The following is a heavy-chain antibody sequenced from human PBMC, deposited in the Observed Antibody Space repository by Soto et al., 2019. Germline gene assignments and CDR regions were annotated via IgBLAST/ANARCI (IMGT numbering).Heavy chain of an antibody. J-gene: IGHJ4*01. CDR2: IKSKTDGGTP. Sequence: GLFMRVCWAVAGCTFVDAWGSWISQNQGKGLEWVGRIKSKTDGGTPDYAAPVKGRFAISRDDSKNMVYLQMNSLKTEDTGIYYCTTDSYSSIIVVRFDYWGHGTLVTVSS. CDR1: GCTFVDAW. V-gene: IGHV3-15*01. D-gene: IGHD3-22*01. CDR3: TTDSYSSIIVVRFDY.